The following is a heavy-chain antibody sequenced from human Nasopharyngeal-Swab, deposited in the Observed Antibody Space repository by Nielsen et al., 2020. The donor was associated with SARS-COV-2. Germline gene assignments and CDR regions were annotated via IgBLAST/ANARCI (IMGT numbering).Heavy chain of an antibody. CDR2: IDNDGSST. J-gene: IGHJ4*02. CDR1: GFTFTDYW. CDR3: ARESYSWSWYEPDN. Sequence: GESLKISCTASGFTFTDYWMHWLRQSPGKGPVWLSRIDNDGSSTTSADSVRGRFTISRDNARNTLFLQLHSLRAENTAVYYCARESYSWSWYEPDNWGQGTQVTVSS. D-gene: IGHD1-26*01. V-gene: IGHV3-74*03.